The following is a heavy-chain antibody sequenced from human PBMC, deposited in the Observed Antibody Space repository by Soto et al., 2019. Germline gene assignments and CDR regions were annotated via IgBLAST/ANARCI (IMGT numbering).Heavy chain of an antibody. V-gene: IGHV4-39*01. CDR3: ASRVEGLYSGNDRYYFDY. CDR1: GGSISTSAYY. D-gene: IGHD5-12*01. CDR2: IYYSGTS. Sequence: SETLSLTCTVSGGSISTSAYYWGWVRQPPGKGLEWIGTIYYSGTSYHNPSLKSRVTISVDTSKNQFSLTLTSVTAADTAVYYCASRVEGLYSGNDRYYFDYWGQGTLDTVS. J-gene: IGHJ4*02.